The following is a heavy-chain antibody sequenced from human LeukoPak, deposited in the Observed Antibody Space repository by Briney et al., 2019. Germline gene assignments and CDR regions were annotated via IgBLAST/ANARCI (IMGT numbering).Heavy chain of an antibody. V-gene: IGHV4-4*07. Sequence: SETLSLTCTVSGGSISSYYWSWLRQPAGKGLEWIGRIYTSGSTNYNPSLKSRVTMSVDTSKNQFSLKLSSVTAADTAVYYCARATIFGVVNLPWFDPWGQGTLVTVSS. D-gene: IGHD3-3*01. CDR2: IYTSGST. CDR3: ARATIFGVVNLPWFDP. J-gene: IGHJ5*02. CDR1: GGSISSYY.